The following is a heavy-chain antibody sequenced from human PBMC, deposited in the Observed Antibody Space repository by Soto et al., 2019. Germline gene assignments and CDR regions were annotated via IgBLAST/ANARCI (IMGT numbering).Heavy chain of an antibody. V-gene: IGHV1-18*01. Sequence: QVPLVQSGIEVKNPGASVKVSCKASGYAFTSFGIIWVRQAPGQGLEWMGWTVANNGYTKYAQNLQGRVTLITDTSTSTDYMELSSLMYDDTAVYYCARCSGGTCYASYAFDIWGQGTMVTVSS. D-gene: IGHD2-15*01. CDR3: ARCSGGTCYASYAFDI. J-gene: IGHJ3*02. CDR2: TVANNGYT. CDR1: GYAFTSFG.